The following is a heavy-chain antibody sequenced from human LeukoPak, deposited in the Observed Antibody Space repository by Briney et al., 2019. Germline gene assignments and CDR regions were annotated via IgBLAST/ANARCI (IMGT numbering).Heavy chain of an antibody. CDR3: ARRYDFWSGYPTAFDY. J-gene: IGHJ4*02. CDR1: GYTFTGYY. V-gene: IGHV1-2*02. D-gene: IGHD3-3*01. Sequence: ASVKVSCQASGYTFTGYYIHWVRQAPGHRLEWMGFNNPNTGGTSYAQKFQARVTMTRDTSISTAYMELSGLRSDDTAVYYCARRYDFWSGYPTAFDYWGQGTLVTVSS. CDR2: NNPNTGGT.